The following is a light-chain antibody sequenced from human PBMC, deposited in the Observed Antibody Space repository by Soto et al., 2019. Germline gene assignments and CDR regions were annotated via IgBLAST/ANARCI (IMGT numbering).Light chain of an antibody. CDR1: QSVSVNS. V-gene: IGKV3-20*01. CDR3: QQYGGSPFT. J-gene: IGKJ3*01. CDR2: AAS. Sequence: ENVFSPSPRTPSLSPGGRATLSCRASQSVSVNSLAWYQQKGGQAPRLLIYAASTRATGVPDRFSGTGSGTDFALTISRLETDDSAVYYCQQYGGSPFTFGPGTKVDIK.